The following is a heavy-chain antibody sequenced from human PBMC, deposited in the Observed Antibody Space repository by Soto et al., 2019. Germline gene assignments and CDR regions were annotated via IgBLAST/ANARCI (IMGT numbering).Heavy chain of an antibody. J-gene: IGHJ4*02. CDR1: GGSLRRGSHY. V-gene: IGHV4-31*03. Sequence: SETLSLPCTLSGGSLRRGSHYWSGIRQHPGKGLEWIPYVYYSGSTYYNPALQSRLTLSISTSKNQFSLKLPTVTAVDTAEYYGAREGGGGIDYWGQGTLVTVSS. CDR3: AREGGGGIDY. D-gene: IGHD3-16*01. CDR2: VYYSGST.